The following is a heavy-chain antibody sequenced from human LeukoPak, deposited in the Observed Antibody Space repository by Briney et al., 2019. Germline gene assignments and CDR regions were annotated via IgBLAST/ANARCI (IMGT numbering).Heavy chain of an antibody. CDR1: GFTFSSYA. J-gene: IGHJ4*02. D-gene: IGHD2-2*01. V-gene: IGHV3-23*01. Sequence: PGGSLRLSCAASGFTFSSYAMSWVRQAPGKGLEWVSAISGSGGSTYYADSVKGRFTISRDNSKNTLYLQMNSLGAEDTAVYYCAKDYCSSTSCEKDYWGQGTLVTVSS. CDR2: ISGSGGST. CDR3: AKDYCSSTSCEKDY.